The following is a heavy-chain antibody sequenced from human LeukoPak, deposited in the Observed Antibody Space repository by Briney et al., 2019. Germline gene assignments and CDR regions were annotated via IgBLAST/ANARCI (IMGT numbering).Heavy chain of an antibody. CDR1: GASISSYY. V-gene: IGHV4-59*08. D-gene: IGHD5-12*01. Sequence: ASETLSLNCSVSGASISSYYWSWIRQPPGKGLEWIGYLSYSGGTYYNPSLKSRVSISVDTSKNQFSLRLRSVTAADTALYYCARHDSGYDLDFWGQGTLVTVSS. CDR3: ARHDSGYDLDF. J-gene: IGHJ4*02. CDR2: LSYSGGT.